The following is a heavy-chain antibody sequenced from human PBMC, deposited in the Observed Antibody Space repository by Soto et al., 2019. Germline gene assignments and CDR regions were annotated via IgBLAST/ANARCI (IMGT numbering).Heavy chain of an antibody. Sequence: ITLKESGPTLVKPTQTLTVTCSFSGFSLSTSGVGVAWNRQPPGKALEWLALIYWDGDKRYSPFLKSRLTITKDTSENQVVLTLSNMDPVDTATYYCAHKGGRGAAMDVWGQGTTVTVSS. D-gene: IGHD2-15*01. CDR1: GFSLSTSGVG. CDR3: AHKGGRGAAMDV. J-gene: IGHJ6*02. V-gene: IGHV2-5*02. CDR2: IYWDGDK.